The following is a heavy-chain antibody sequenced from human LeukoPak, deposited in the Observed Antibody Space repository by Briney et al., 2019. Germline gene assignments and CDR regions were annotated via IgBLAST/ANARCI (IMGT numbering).Heavy chain of an antibody. CDR2: IYYSGST. J-gene: IGHJ3*02. CDR3: ARSWLHDAFDI. D-gene: IGHD5-24*01. CDR1: GGSIGSSSYY. V-gene: IGHV4-39*07. Sequence: KPSETLSLTCTVSGGSIGSSSYYWGWIRQPPGKGLEWIGSIYYSGSTYYNPSLKSRVTISVDTSKNQFSLKLSSVTAADTAVYYCARSWLHDAFDIWGQGTMVTVSS.